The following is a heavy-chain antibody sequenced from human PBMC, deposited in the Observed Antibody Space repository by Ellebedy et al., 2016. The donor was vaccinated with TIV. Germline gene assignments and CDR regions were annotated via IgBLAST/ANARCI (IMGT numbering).Heavy chain of an antibody. CDR2: IIPIFGTA. J-gene: IGHJ4*02. CDR1: GGTFSSNV. V-gene: IGHV1-69*13. Sequence: SVKVSCKASGGTFSSNVISWVRQAPGQGLEWMGGIIPIFGTASYAQKFRGRVTITADESTSTAYMELSSLRSEDTALYYCARGGVVVVTNLDYWGQGTLVTVSS. D-gene: IGHD2-15*01. CDR3: ARGGVVVVTNLDY.